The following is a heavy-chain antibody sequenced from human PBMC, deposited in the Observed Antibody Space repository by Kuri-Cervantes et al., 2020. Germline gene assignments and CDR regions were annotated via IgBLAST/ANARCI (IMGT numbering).Heavy chain of an antibody. V-gene: IGHV3-11*04. CDR2: ISSSGSTI. Sequence: GGSLRLSCAASGFTFSDYYMSWIRQAPGKGLEWVSYISSSGSTIYYADSVKGRFTIPRDNAKNSLYLQMNSLRAEGTAVYYCASSPAVYYDILTGYYISMYFDYWGQGTLVTVSS. D-gene: IGHD3-9*01. J-gene: IGHJ4*02. CDR1: GFTFSDYY. CDR3: ASSPAVYYDILTGYYISMYFDY.